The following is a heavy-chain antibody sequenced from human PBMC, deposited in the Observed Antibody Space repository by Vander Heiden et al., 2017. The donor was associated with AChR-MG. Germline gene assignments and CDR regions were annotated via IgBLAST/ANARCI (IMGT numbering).Heavy chain of an antibody. D-gene: IGHD3-10*01. Sequence: QVQRVLSGAVVKKRGASVKVSCKASGYTFTSYAMHWVRQAPGQRLEWMGWINAGNGNTKYSQKFQGRVTITRDTSASTAYMELSSLRSEDTAVYYCARSVRGVMVHNWFDPWGQGTLVTVYS. CDR1: GYTFTSYA. J-gene: IGHJ5*02. V-gene: IGHV1-3*01. CDR3: ARSVRGVMVHNWFDP. CDR2: INAGNGNT.